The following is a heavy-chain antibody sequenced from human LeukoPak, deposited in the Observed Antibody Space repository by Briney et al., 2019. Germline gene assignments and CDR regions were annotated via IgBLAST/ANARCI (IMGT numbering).Heavy chain of an antibody. Sequence: GGSLRLACTASGFPFIEYSMNWVRQAPGKGLEWISYIGIDSGKTKYADSVRGRFTISTDKAKNSLYLQMNSLRVEDTAVYYCARDHNYAFDNWGQGTLVSVAS. D-gene: IGHD1-1*01. J-gene: IGHJ4*02. V-gene: IGHV3-48*01. CDR3: ARDHNYAFDN. CDR1: GFPFIEYS. CDR2: IGIDSGKT.